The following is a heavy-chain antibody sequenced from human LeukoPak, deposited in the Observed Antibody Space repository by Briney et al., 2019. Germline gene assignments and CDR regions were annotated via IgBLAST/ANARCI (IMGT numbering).Heavy chain of an antibody. CDR2: INPNSGGT. Sequence: ASVKVSCKASGYTFTGYYMHWVRQAPGQGLEWMGWINPNSGGTNYAQKFQGRVTMTRDTSTSTVYMELSSLRSEDTAVYYCARFAVHRRITVAGQFGLDYWGQGTLVSLSS. J-gene: IGHJ4*02. CDR3: ARFAVHRRITVAGQFGLDY. CDR1: GYTFTGYY. V-gene: IGHV1-2*02. D-gene: IGHD6-19*01.